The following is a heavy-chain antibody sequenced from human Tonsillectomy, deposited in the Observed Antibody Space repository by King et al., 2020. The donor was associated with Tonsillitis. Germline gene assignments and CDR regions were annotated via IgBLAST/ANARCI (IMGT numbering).Heavy chain of an antibody. V-gene: IGHV1-2*04. CDR1: GYTFTDYF. CDR2: INPDSGDT. J-gene: IGHJ3*02. Sequence: QLVQSGAEVKKPGASVKVSCKPSGYTFTDYFIHWVRQAPVEGLEYMGWINPDSGDTKYAQKFQDWGTMTRDTSISTAYMELSRLKSDDTAVYYCAGTQKSDAFDIWGQGTMVTVSS. CDR3: AGTQKSDAFDI.